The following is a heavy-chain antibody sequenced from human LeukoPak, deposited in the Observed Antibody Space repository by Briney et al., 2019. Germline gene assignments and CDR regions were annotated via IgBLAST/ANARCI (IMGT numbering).Heavy chain of an antibody. CDR1: GGSISSGYYY. Sequence: PSQTLSLTCTVSGGSISSGYYYWSWVRQPAGKGLEWIGHIYTSGSTNYNPSLKSRVTISLDTSKNQFSLKLSSVTAADTAVYYCARDSSGYYHWFDPWGQGTLVTVSS. V-gene: IGHV4-61*09. CDR3: ARDSSGYYHWFDP. CDR2: IYTSGST. J-gene: IGHJ5*02. D-gene: IGHD3-22*01.